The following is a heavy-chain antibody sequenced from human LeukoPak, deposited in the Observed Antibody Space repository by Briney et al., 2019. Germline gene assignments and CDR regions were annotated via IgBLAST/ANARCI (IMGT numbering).Heavy chain of an antibody. CDR1: GGSISSGSYY. V-gene: IGHV4-61*02. Sequence: PWETLSLTCTVSGGSISSGSYYWSWIRQPAGKGLEWIGRIYTSGSTNYNPSLKSRVTMSVDTSKNQFSLKLSSVTAADTAVYYCARAQPGSGIAVAGTPLSDYYYYYMDVWGKGTTVTVSS. CDR2: IYTSGST. CDR3: ARAQPGSGIAVAGTPLSDYYYYYMDV. J-gene: IGHJ6*03. D-gene: IGHD6-19*01.